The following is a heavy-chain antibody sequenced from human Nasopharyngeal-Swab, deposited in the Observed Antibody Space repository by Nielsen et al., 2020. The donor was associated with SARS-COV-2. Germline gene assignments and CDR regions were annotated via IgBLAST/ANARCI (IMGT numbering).Heavy chain of an antibody. CDR3: ARDIGGGRYGSDY. D-gene: IGHD3-16*01. CDR1: GFVCSIYG. J-gene: IGHJ4*02. V-gene: IGHV3-21*01. Sequence: GGSLRLSCAASGFVCSIYGMNWVRQAPGKGLEWVSSISSRSSNIYYADSVKGRFTISRDNAKNSLYLQMNSLRAEDTAVYYCARDIGGGRYGSDYWGQGTLVTVSS. CDR2: ISSRSSNI.